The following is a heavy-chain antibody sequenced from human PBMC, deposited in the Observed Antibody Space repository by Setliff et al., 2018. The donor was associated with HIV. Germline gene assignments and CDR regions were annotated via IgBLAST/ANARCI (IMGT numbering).Heavy chain of an antibody. CDR3: AKEPKLGGIAAPFDY. J-gene: IGHJ4*02. CDR1: GFTFSSYP. D-gene: IGHD6-6*01. Sequence: GSLRLSCAASGFTFSSYPMSWVRQSPGKGPEWVSAISDGGGSTYYAVSVKGRFTISGDNSKNTLYLQMNSLRVEDTAVYYCAKEPKLGGIAAPFDYWGQGTLVTVSS. V-gene: IGHV3-23*01. CDR2: ISDGGGST.